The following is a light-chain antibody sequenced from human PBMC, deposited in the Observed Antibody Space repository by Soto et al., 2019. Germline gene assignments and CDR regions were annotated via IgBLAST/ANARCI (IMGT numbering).Light chain of an antibody. J-gene: IGKJ3*01. CDR2: RTS. CDR3: QQYGSSPFT. Sequence: ETVMTQSPATLSVSPGERATLSCRASQSISSNLAWYQQKPGQAPRLLMFRTSTRATGVPARFSGSGSGTDFTLTISRLEPEDFAVYYCQQYGSSPFTFGPGTKVDI. V-gene: IGKV3-15*01. CDR1: QSISSN.